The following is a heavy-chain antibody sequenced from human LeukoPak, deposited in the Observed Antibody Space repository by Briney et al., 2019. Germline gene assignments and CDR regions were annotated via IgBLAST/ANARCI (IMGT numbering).Heavy chain of an antibody. CDR2: IYTSGST. Sequence: SETLSLTCTVSGGSISSGSYYWSWIRQPAGKGLEWIGRIYTSGSTNYNPSLKSRVTISVDTSKNQFSLKLSSVTAADTAVYYCARNMIVGATSFVWFDPWGQGTLVTVSS. CDR1: GGSISSGSYY. D-gene: IGHD1-26*01. CDR3: ARNMIVGATSFVWFDP. J-gene: IGHJ5*02. V-gene: IGHV4-61*02.